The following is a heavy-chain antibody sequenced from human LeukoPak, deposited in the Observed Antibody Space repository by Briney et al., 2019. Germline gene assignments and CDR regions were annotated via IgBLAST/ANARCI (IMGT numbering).Heavy chain of an antibody. V-gene: IGHV3-30*02. J-gene: IGHJ5*02. D-gene: IGHD2-15*01. Sequence: PGGSLRLSCAASGFTFSSYWMNWVRQAPGKGLEWVAFIRYDGSNKYYVDSVKGRFTISRDDSKKTLYLQMNSLRPEDTAVYYCAKDQGSVVAALVSWGQGTLVTVSS. CDR3: AKDQGSVVAALVS. CDR1: GFTFSSYW. CDR2: IRYDGSNK.